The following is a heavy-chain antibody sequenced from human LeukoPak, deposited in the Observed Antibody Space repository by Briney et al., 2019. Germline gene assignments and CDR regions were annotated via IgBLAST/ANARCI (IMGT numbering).Heavy chain of an antibody. J-gene: IGHJ4*02. CDR1: GFTFSTYY. V-gene: IGHV3-48*01. D-gene: IGHD1-14*01. CDR3: ARGVEPLAANTLAY. Sequence: GGSLRLSCAASGFTFSTYYMNWVRQAPGKGLEWVSYISRSSSTIYYADSVQGRFTISRDNSKNTLYLEMNSLSPDDTAVYYCARGVEPLAANTLAYWGQGTLVTVSS. CDR2: ISRSSSTI.